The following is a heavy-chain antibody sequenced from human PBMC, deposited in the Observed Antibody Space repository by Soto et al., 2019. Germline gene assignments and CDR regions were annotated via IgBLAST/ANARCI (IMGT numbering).Heavy chain of an antibody. Sequence: PSETLSLTCAVYCGSFSDYYWSWIRQPPGKGLDWIGEINHGGSTNYNPSLKSRVTISVDTSKNQFSLKLSSVTAADTAVYYCARGKPFGHYAMDVWGQGTTVTVSS. CDR2: INHGGST. D-gene: IGHD3-3*01. J-gene: IGHJ6*02. CDR3: ARGKPFGHYAMDV. CDR1: CGSFSDYY. V-gene: IGHV4-34*01.